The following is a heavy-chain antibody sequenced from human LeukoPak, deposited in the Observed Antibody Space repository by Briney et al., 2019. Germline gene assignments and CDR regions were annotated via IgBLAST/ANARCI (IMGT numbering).Heavy chain of an antibody. J-gene: IGHJ4*02. D-gene: IGHD6-19*01. CDR3: ARVGASSGWYYFDY. CDR1: GFTFDDYG. CDR2: INWNGGST. Sequence: GGSLRLSCAASGFTFDDYGMSWVRQAPGKGLEWVSGINWNGGSTGYADSVKGRFTISRDNAKNSLYLQMNSLRAEDTALYYCARVGASSGWYYFDYWGQGTLVTVSS. V-gene: IGHV3-20*04.